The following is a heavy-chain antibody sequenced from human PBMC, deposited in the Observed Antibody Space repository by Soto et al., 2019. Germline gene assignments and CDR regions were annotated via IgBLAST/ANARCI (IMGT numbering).Heavy chain of an antibody. J-gene: IGHJ4*02. V-gene: IGHV3-15*07. CDR2: IKSKTDGGTT. Sequence: GGSLRLSCAASGFTFSNAWMNWVRQAPGKGLEWVGRIKSKTDGGTTDYAAPVKGRFTISRDDSKNTLYLQMNSLKTEDTAVYYCTSNSGIAVAGTFDYWGQGTLVTVSS. CDR1: GFTFSNAW. CDR3: TSNSGIAVAGTFDY. D-gene: IGHD6-19*01.